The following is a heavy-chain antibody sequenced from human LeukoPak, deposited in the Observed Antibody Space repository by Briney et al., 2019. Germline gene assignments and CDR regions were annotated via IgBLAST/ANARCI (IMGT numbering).Heavy chain of an antibody. D-gene: IGHD2-15*01. V-gene: IGHV3-74*01. CDR1: GFTLSSYW. J-gene: IGHJ3*02. Sequence: GGSLRLPCAASGFTLSSYWMHWLRQAPGKGLVWVSRINSDGSSTSYADSVKGRFTISRDNAKNTLYLQMNSLRAEDTAVYYCVRGGTYSTDAFDIWGQGTMVTVSS. CDR2: INSDGSST. CDR3: VRGGTYSTDAFDI.